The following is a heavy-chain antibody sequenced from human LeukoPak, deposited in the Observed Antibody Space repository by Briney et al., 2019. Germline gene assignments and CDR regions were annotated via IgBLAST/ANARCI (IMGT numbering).Heavy chain of an antibody. V-gene: IGHV5-51*01. Sequence: GESLKISCQGSGYRFSNYWIGWVRQMPGKGLELMGIVNPCDSDIRYTPSFQGQVTISADRSITTAYLQWSSLKASDTAMYYCARRGYYDSRGYYGSFDIWGQGTMVTVSS. D-gene: IGHD3-22*01. CDR3: ARRGYYDSRGYYGSFDI. CDR2: VNPCDSDI. J-gene: IGHJ3*02. CDR1: GYRFSNYW.